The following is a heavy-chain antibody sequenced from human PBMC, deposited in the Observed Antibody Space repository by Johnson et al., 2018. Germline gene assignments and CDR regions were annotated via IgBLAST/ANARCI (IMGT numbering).Heavy chain of an antibody. J-gene: IGHJ6*02. D-gene: IGHD6-13*01. Sequence: QVQLVQSGAEVKKPGASVRVSCKASGYTFTTYGISWVRQAPGQGLEWLGWISTYHGYTNYAQKLPGRVTMTPDTSTTAAYMELRSLRSDDTAVYDCASEGGWSIADYYGRAVWGHGTTVTVSS. CDR1: GYTFTTYG. V-gene: IGHV1-18*01. CDR3: ASEGGWSIADYYGRAV. CDR2: ISTYHGYT.